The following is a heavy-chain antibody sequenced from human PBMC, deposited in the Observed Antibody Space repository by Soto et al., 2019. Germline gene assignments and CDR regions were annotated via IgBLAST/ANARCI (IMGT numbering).Heavy chain of an antibody. V-gene: IGHV1-18*01. D-gene: IGHD1-1*01. CDR2: ISAHNGNT. CDR3: ARGRYGDY. J-gene: IGHJ4*02. Sequence: QVHLVQSGAEVEKPVASVKVSCKGSGYGFTTYGITWVRQAPGQGLEWMAWISAHNGNTNYAQKLQGRVTVTRDTSTSTAYMELRSLRSDDTAVYYCARGRYGDYWGQGALVTVSS. CDR1: GYGFTTYG.